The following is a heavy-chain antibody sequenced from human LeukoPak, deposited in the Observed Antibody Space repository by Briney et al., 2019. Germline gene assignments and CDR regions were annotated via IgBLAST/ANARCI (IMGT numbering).Heavy chain of an antibody. V-gene: IGHV4-30-4*01. D-gene: IGHD4-17*01. J-gene: IGHJ2*01. CDR1: GGSISSGDYY. CDR2: IYYSGST. Sequence: SETLSLTCTVSGGSISSGDYYWSWIRQPPGKGLEWIGYIYYSGSTYYNPSLKSRVTISVDTSKNQFSLKLSSVTAADTAVYYCARGPPARDYGAFDLWGRGTLVTVSS. CDR3: ARGPPARDYGAFDL.